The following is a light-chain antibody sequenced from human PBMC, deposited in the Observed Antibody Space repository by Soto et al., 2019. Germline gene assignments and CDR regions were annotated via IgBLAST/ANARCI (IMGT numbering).Light chain of an antibody. J-gene: IGLJ2*01. CDR3: CSYTSSSTLVV. V-gene: IGLV2-14*01. CDR2: DVT. CDR1: TSDVGGYNY. Sequence: QSALTQPASVSGSPGQSITISCTGTTSDVGGYNYVSWYQQHPGKAPKLLIHDVTIRTSGVSNRFSGSKSGNTASLTISGLQAEDESNYYCCSYTSSSTLVVFGGGTKLTVL.